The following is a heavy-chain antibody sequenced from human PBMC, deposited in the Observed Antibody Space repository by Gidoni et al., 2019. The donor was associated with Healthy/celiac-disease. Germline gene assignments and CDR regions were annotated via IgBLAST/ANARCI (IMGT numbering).Heavy chain of an antibody. D-gene: IGHD5-12*01. V-gene: IGHV1-3*01. CDR3: ARWDAWARDGYNYGYYFDY. J-gene: IGHJ4*02. Sequence: KFQGRVTITRDTSASTAYMELSSLRSEDTAVYYCARWDAWARDGYNYGYYFDYWGQGTLVTVSS.